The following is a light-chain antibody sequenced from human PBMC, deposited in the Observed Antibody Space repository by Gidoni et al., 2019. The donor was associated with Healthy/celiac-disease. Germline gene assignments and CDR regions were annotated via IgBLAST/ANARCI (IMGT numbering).Light chain of an antibody. CDR2: DVS. CDR3: CSYAGSYTPV. J-gene: IGLJ1*01. CDR1: SSDVGGNNY. V-gene: IGLV2-11*01. Sequence: QSALTQPRSVSGSPGQSVTISCTGTSSDVGGNNYVSWYQQHPGKAPKLMIYDVSKRPSWVPDRFSGSKSGNTASLTISALQPEDAADYYCCSYAGSYTPVSGTGTKVTVL.